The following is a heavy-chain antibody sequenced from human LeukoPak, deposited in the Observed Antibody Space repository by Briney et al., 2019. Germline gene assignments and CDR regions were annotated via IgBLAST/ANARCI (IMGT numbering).Heavy chain of an antibody. CDR2: ISSNGGST. D-gene: IGHD3-22*01. J-gene: IGHJ4*02. CDR1: GFTFSSYA. CDR3: ARGPRFAIRMIVVVTKGHFDY. V-gene: IGHV3-64*01. Sequence: GGSLRLSCAASGFTFSSYAMHWVRQAPGKGLEYVSAISSNGGSTYYANSVKGRFTISRDNSKNTLYLQMNSLRAEDTAVYYCARGPRFAIRMIVVVTKGHFDYWGQGTLVTVSS.